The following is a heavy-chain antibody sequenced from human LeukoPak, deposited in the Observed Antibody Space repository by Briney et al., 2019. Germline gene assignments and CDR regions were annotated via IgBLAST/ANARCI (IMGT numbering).Heavy chain of an antibody. V-gene: IGHV3-13*01. CDR2: IGTAGDT. Sequence: GGSLRLSCAASGFTFSDYDMHWVRQPTGKGMEWVAAIGTAGDTYYTGSVKGRFTISRENAKNSLYLQMNSLRAGDTAVYYCARVAKERVGGVYYFDYWGQGTLVTVSS. CDR3: ARVAKERVGGVYYFDY. D-gene: IGHD1-1*01. J-gene: IGHJ4*02. CDR1: GFTFSDYD.